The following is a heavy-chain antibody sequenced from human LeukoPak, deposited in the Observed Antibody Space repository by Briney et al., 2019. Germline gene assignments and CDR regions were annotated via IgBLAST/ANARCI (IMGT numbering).Heavy chain of an antibody. J-gene: IGHJ4*02. V-gene: IGHV3-11*04. CDR3: ARAEGLVVVAATIDY. CDR2: ISSSGSTI. Sequence: SPMLSCAASGVTCNSVDISWIRQAQGKGLEWVSYISSSGSTIYYADSVKGRFTISRDNAKNSLYLQMNSLRAEDTAVYYCARAEGLVVVAATIDYWGQGTLVTVSS. CDR1: GVTCNSVD. D-gene: IGHD2-15*01.